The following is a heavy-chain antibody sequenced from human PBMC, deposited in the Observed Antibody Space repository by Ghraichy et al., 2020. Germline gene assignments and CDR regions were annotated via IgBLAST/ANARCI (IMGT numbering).Heavy chain of an antibody. V-gene: IGHV3-7*03. CDR1: GFTFSSYW. Sequence: GGSLRLSCAASGFTFSSYWMSWVRQAPGKGLEWVANIKQDGSEKYYVDSVKGRFTISRDNAKNSLYLQMNSLRAEDTAVYYCARHTVTTLTGFDYWGQGTLVTVSS. CDR2: IKQDGSEK. CDR3: ARHTVTTLTGFDY. D-gene: IGHD4-17*01. J-gene: IGHJ4*02.